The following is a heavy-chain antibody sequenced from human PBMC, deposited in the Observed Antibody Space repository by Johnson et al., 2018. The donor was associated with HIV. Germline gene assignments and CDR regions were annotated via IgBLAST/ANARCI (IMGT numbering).Heavy chain of an antibody. CDR1: GFTFSSYA. D-gene: IGHD6-19*01. V-gene: IGHV3-23*04. J-gene: IGHJ3*02. CDR3: AKDQLRGSGWFDAFDI. CDR2: ISGSGGST. Sequence: EHLVESGGGLVQPGGSLRLSCAASGFTFSSYAMSWVRQAPGKGLEWVSAISGSGGSTYYADSVKGRFTISRDNSKDTLYLQMNSLRAEDTAVYYCAKDQLRGSGWFDAFDIWGQGTMVTVSS.